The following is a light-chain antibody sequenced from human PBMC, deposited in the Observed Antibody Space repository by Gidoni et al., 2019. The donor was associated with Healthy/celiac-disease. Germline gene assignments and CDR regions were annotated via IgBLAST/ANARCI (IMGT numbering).Light chain of an antibody. Sequence: DIQMTQSPSSLSASVGDRVTITCQASQNISNYLNWYQQKTGKAPKLLIYDASNSETGVPARFSGSGSGTDFTFTISSLQPEDIATYYCKQYDNRLLTFGPGTKVDIK. CDR2: DAS. J-gene: IGKJ3*01. CDR1: QNISNY. CDR3: KQYDNRLLT. V-gene: IGKV1-33*01.